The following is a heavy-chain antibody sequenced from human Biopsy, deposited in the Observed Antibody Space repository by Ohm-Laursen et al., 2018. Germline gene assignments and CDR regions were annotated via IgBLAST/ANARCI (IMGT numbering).Heavy chain of an antibody. D-gene: IGHD3-16*01. V-gene: IGHV4-34*01. J-gene: IGHJ6*02. CDR1: GGSFSGYY. CDR3: ARAVDYYDPYYYYGLDV. Sequence: PGTLSLTCAVYGGSFSGYYWSWIRQPPGKRLEWIGEINHRGSTNYNPSLKSRVTISVDTSKNQFSLKLRSVTAADTAVYYCARAVDYYDPYYYYGLDVWGQGTTVTVSS. CDR2: INHRGST.